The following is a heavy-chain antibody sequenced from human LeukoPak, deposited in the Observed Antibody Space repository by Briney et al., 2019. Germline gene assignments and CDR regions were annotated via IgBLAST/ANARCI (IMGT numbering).Heavy chain of an antibody. Sequence: ETLSLTCAVYGGSFSGYYWSWIRQPPGTGLEWIGEINHSGSTNYNPSLKSRVTISVNTSKNQFSLKLSSVTAADTAVYYCARGRVTTVTSGYFDLWGRGTLVTVSS. CDR1: GGSFSGYY. V-gene: IGHV4-34*01. CDR2: INHSGST. J-gene: IGHJ2*01. CDR3: ARGRVTTVTSGYFDL. D-gene: IGHD4-17*01.